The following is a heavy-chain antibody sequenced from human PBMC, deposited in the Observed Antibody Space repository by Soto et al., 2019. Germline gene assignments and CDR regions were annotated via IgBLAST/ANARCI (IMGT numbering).Heavy chain of an antibody. D-gene: IGHD1-1*01. J-gene: IGHJ4*01. V-gene: IGHV3-74*01. CDR2: INRDGSST. CDR3: AREIVTTGEYYFDS. Sequence: GGSLRLSCAASGFTFRSYWIHWVRQAPGKGLVWVSRINRDGSSTSYTDSVKGRVTISRDTAKNTLYLQMNSLRAEDTAVYYCAREIVTTGEYYFDSWGQGTLVTAPQ. CDR1: GFTFRSYW.